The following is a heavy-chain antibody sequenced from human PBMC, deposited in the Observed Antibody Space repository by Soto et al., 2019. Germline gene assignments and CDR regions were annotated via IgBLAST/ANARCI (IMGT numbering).Heavy chain of an antibody. CDR2: ISSSGSTI. V-gene: IGHV3-11*01. CDR3: ARDAYSSSSLSMPDFDY. J-gene: IGHJ4*02. Sequence: PGGSLRLSCAASGFTFSDYYMSWIRQAPGKGLEWVSYISSSGSTIYYADSVKGRFTISRDNAKNSLYLQMNSLRAEDTAVYYCARDAYSSSSLSMPDFDYWGKGTLVTVSS. D-gene: IGHD6-6*01. CDR1: GFTFSDYY.